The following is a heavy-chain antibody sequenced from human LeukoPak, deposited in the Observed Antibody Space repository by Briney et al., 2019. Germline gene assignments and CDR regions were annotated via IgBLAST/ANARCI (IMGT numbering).Heavy chain of an antibody. D-gene: IGHD4-4*01. CDR2: IYYSGST. Sequence: SETLSLTCTVSGGSISSSSYYWGWIRQPPGKGLEWIGSIYYSGSTYYNPSLKSRVTISVDTSKNQFSLKLSSVTAADTAVYYCARVGYSNYGYYYYYGMDVWGQGTTVTVSS. J-gene: IGHJ6*02. CDR3: ARVGYSNYGYYYYYGMDV. CDR1: GGSISSSSYY. V-gene: IGHV4-39*07.